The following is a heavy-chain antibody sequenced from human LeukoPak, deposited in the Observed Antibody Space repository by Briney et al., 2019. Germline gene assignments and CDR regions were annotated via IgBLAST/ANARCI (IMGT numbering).Heavy chain of an antibody. J-gene: IGHJ4*02. CDR1: GFTFSSYW. CDR2: INSDGSST. Sequence: GGSLRLSCAASGFTFSSYWMHWVRQAPGKGLVWVSRINSDGSSTSYADSVKGRFTISRDNAKNSLYLQMNSLRAEDTAVYYCARDAFGYYDSSGYYLDYWGQGTLVTVSS. CDR3: ARDAFGYYDSSGYYLDY. D-gene: IGHD3-22*01. V-gene: IGHV3-74*01.